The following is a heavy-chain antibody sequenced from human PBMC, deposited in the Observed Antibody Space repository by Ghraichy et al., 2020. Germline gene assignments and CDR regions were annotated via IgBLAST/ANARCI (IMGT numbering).Heavy chain of an antibody. V-gene: IGHV4-59*01. J-gene: IGHJ6*02. CDR3: ATGTSHSSDFYYFGMDV. CDR1: DPSSTNYY. Sequence: SETLSLTCTVSDPSSTNYYWSWVRQPPGKGLEWIGYIYQTGDTNYNPSLQTRVTISSDSSKTQFSLMLTSVTAADTAVYFCATGTSHSSDFYYFGMDVWGLGTTVTVSS. CDR2: IYQTGDT.